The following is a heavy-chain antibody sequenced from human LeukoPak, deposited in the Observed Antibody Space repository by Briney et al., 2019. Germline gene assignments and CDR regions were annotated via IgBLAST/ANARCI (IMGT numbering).Heavy chain of an antibody. J-gene: IGHJ4*02. D-gene: IGHD1-26*01. Sequence: GGSLRLSCAASGFTFSSYGMHWVRQAPGKGVEWVAFIRYDGSNKYYADSVKGRFTISRDNSKNTLYLQMNSLRAEDTAVYYCAKDPQKWESYFDYWGQGTLVTVSS. CDR1: GFTFSSYG. CDR2: IRYDGSNK. V-gene: IGHV3-30*02. CDR3: AKDPQKWESYFDY.